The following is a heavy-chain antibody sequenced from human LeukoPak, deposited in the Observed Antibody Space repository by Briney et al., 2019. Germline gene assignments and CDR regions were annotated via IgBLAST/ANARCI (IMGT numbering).Heavy chain of an antibody. V-gene: IGHV3-23*01. CDR1: ASTFRSYV. J-gene: IGHJ5*02. CDR3: AKETFGLFDP. D-gene: IGHD3-3*01. CDR2: ITNSGGST. Sequence: GGSLRLSCTASASTFRSYVMAWVRQAPGKGPEWVSVITNSGGSTYYADPVMGRFTISRDNSKNTLYLQMTSLRAEDTAVYYCAKETFGLFDPWGQGTLVTVSS.